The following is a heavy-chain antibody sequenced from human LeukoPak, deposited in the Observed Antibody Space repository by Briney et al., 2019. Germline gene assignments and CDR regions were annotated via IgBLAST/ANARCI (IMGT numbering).Heavy chain of an antibody. V-gene: IGHV1-69*05. Sequence: SVKVSCKASGGTFSSYAISWVRQAPGQGLEWMGGIIPIFGTANYAQKFQGRVTITTDESTSTAYMELSSLRSEDTAVYYCARDLTGDLDWFDPWGQGTLVTVSS. J-gene: IGHJ5*02. CDR2: IIPIFGTA. CDR1: GGTFSSYA. CDR3: ARDLTGDLDWFDP. D-gene: IGHD7-27*01.